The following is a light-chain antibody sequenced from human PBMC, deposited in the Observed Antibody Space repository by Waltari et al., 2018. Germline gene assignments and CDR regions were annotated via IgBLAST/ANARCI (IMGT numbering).Light chain of an antibody. CDR1: QSISRY. Sequence: IVLTQSPGTLSLSPGERATLSCRASQSISRYLVWYQQKPGQHPRLLIYEASRRATGIPDRFSCSGSGTDFSLTISRLEPEDFGVYYCQNHERLPATFGQGTRVEI. J-gene: IGKJ1*01. V-gene: IGKV3-20*01. CDR2: EAS. CDR3: QNHERLPAT.